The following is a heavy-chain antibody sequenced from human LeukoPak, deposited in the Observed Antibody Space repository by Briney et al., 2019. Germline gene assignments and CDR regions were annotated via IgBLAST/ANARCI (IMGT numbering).Heavy chain of an antibody. CDR2: IRYDGSNK. J-gene: IGHJ2*01. Sequence: GGSLRLSCAASGFTFSSYGMHWVRQAPGKGLEWVAFIRYDGSNKYYADSVKGRFTISRDNSKNTLYLQMNSLRAEDTALYYCAKGKNTVTTSYYFDLWGRGTLVTVSS. CDR3: AKGKNTVTTSYYFDL. V-gene: IGHV3-30*02. D-gene: IGHD4-17*01. CDR1: GFTFSSYG.